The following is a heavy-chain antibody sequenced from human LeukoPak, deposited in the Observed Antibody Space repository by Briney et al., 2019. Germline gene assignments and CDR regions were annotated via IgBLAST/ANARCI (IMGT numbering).Heavy chain of an antibody. D-gene: IGHD3-10*01. J-gene: IGHJ4*02. CDR3: AKWALWFGTYYFDY. CDR1: GFTFSSYS. CDR2: ISGSGGST. V-gene: IGHV3-23*01. Sequence: SGGSLRLSCAASGFTFSSYSMNWVRQAPGKGLEWVSAISGSGGSTYYADSVKGRFTISRDNSKNTLYLQMNSLRAEDTAVYYCAKWALWFGTYYFDYWGQGTLVTVSS.